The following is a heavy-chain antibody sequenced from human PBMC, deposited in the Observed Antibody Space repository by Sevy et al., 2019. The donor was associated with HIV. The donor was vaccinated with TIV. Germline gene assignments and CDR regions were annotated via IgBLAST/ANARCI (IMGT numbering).Heavy chain of an antibody. J-gene: IGHJ3*01. CDR1: GYTLTELS. CDR3: ATYPGTMIGINACDD. Sequence: ASVKVSCKVSGYTLTELSMHWVRQAPGKGLEWMGGFDPEDGETIYAQKFQGRVTMTEDTSTDTAYMGLSSLRSEGTAGDYCATYPGTMIGINACDDWGQGTMVTVSS. D-gene: IGHD3-22*01. CDR2: FDPEDGET. V-gene: IGHV1-24*01.